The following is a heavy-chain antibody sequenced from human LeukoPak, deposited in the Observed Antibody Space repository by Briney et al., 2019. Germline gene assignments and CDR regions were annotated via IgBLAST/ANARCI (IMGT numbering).Heavy chain of an antibody. CDR3: AKGQDFDSASSSDY. CDR1: GFVFRTYV. Sequence: PGGSLRLSCAASGFVFRTYVMTWGRQAPGKGVGWVSSISGSDESTYYADSVKGRFTMSRDNSKNMLFLVLSSLRVDDAAVYFCAKGQDFDSASSSDYWGHGTRVTVSS. D-gene: IGHD3-22*01. V-gene: IGHV3-23*01. CDR2: ISGSDEST. J-gene: IGHJ4*01.